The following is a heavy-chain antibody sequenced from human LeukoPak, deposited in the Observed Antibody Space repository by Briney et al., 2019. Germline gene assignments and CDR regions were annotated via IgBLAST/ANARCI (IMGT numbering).Heavy chain of an antibody. CDR3: ARSWRWLQLEGFDY. V-gene: IGHV4-59*01. J-gene: IGHJ4*02. D-gene: IGHD5-24*01. Sequence: SETLSLTCTVSGGSFSSYYWSWIRQPPGKGLEWIGYIYYSGSTNYNPSLKSRVTISVDTSKNQFSLKLSSVTAADTAVYYCARSWRWLQLEGFDYWGQGTLVTVSS. CDR1: GGSFSSYY. CDR2: IYYSGST.